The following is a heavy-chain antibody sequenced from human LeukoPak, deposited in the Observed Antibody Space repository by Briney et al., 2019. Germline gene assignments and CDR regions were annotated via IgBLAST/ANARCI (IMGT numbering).Heavy chain of an antibody. CDR3: AKDFWPYYYDSSGSIDY. J-gene: IGHJ4*02. V-gene: IGHV3-23*01. D-gene: IGHD3-22*01. Sequence: GGSLRLSCAASGFTFSSYGMSWVRQAPGKGLEWVSAISGSGGSTYYADSVKGRFTISRDNSKNTLYLQMNSLRAEDTAVYYCAKDFWPYYYDSSGSIDYWGQGTLVTVSS. CDR1: GFTFSSYG. CDR2: ISGSGGST.